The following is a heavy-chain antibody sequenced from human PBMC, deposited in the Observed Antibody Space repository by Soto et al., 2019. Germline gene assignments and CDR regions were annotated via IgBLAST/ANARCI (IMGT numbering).Heavy chain of an antibody. V-gene: IGHV3-33*01. J-gene: IGHJ4*02. D-gene: IGHD1-26*01. CDR1: GFTFSSYG. CDR2: IWYDGSNK. Sequence: QVQLVESGGGVVQPGRSLRLSCAASGFTFSSYGMHWVRQAPGKGLEWVAVIWYDGSNKYYADSVKGRFTISRDNSKNTLYLQMNSLRAEDTAVYYCARGRVGAYYFDYWCQGTLVTVSS. CDR3: ARGRVGAYYFDY.